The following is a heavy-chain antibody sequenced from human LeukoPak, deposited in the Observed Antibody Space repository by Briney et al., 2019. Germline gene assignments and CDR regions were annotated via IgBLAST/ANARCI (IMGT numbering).Heavy chain of an antibody. V-gene: IGHV4-59*01. Sequence: PSETLSLTCTVSGGSISSYYWSWIRQPPGKGLEWIGYIYYSGSTNYNPSLKSRVTISVDTSKNQFSLKLSSVIAADTAVYYCARDPRWLQGAFDIWGQGAMVTVSS. CDR1: GGSISSYY. CDR3: ARDPRWLQGAFDI. CDR2: IYYSGST. J-gene: IGHJ3*02. D-gene: IGHD5-24*01.